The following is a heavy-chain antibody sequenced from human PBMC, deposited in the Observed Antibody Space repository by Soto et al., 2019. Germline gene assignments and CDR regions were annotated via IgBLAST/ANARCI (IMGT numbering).Heavy chain of an antibody. Sequence: QVQLVESGGGVVQPGRSLRLSCAASGFTFSSYAMHWVRQAPGKGLEWVAVISYDGSNKYYADSVKGRFTISRDNSKNTXYRQMNSLRAEDTAVYYCARDWVEQQLVLYYGMDVWGQGTTVTVSS. V-gene: IGHV3-30-3*01. D-gene: IGHD6-13*01. CDR3: ARDWVEQQLVLYYGMDV. J-gene: IGHJ6*02. CDR2: ISYDGSNK. CDR1: GFTFSSYA.